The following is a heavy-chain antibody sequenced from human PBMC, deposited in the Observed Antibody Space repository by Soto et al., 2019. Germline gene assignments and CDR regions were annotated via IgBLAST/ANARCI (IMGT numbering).Heavy chain of an antibody. CDR1: GFPFSSYA. D-gene: IGHD3-22*01. J-gene: IGHJ4*02. CDR2: ISYDGSNK. V-gene: IGHV3-30-3*01. Sequence: GGSPRLSCAASGFPFSSYAMHWVRQAPGKGLEWVAVISYDGSNKYYADSVKGRFTISRDNSKNTLYLQMNSLRAEDTAVYYCAREPPYYYDSSGYSTPIDYWGQGTLVTVSS. CDR3: AREPPYYYDSSGYSTPIDY.